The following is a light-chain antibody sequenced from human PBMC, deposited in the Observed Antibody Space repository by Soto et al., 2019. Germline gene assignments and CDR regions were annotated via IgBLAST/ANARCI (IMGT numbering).Light chain of an antibody. J-gene: IGLJ2*01. CDR3: SSYAGSNPSVV. CDR1: SSDVGGYNY. V-gene: IGLV2-8*01. Sequence: QSVLTQPPSASGSPGQSVTISCTGTSSDVGGYNYVSWYQQHPGKAPKLMIYEVSKRPSGVPDRFSGSKSGNTASLTVSGLQAEDEADYYCSSYAGSNPSVVFSRGTKLTVL. CDR2: EVS.